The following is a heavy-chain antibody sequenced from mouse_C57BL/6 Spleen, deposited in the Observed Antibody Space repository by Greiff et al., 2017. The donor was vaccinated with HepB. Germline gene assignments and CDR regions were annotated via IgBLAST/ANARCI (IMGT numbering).Heavy chain of an antibody. CDR1: GYAFSSSW. J-gene: IGHJ2*01. CDR2: IYPGDGDT. CDR3: ASNYDYDFDY. Sequence: VQLQESGPELVKPGASVKISCKASGYAFSSSWMNWVKQRPGKGLEWIGRIYPGDGDTNYNGKFNGKATLTADKSSSTAYMQLSSLTSEDSAVYFCASNYDYDFDYWGQGTTLTVSS. D-gene: IGHD2-4*01. V-gene: IGHV1-82*01.